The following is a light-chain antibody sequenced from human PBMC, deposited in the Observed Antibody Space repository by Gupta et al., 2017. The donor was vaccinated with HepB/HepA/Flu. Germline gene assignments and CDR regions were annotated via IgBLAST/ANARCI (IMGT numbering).Light chain of an antibody. Sequence: QMTQSPSTLSASVEDRVTITCRASQSISSWLAWYEQKPGKAPKLLIYKASSLESGFPSSFSGRGSGIEFTITMSSLQPDYFANYYCNYSVTFGTGTKVDIK. V-gene: IGKV1-5*03. J-gene: IGKJ3*01. CDR3: NYSVT. CDR1: QSISSW. CDR2: KAS.